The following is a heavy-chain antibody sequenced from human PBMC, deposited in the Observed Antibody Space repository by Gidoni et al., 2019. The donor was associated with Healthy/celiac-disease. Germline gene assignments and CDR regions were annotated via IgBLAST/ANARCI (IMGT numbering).Heavy chain of an antibody. CDR3: SRGLYGDYVNNWFDP. CDR2: INHSVST. CDR1: GGSFSGYS. J-gene: IGHJ5*02. Sequence: QVQLQQWGAGLLKPSETLSLTCAVYGGSFSGYSWRWIRQPPGKGLEWIGEINHSVSTNYNPSLKSRVSISVDTSKNQFSLKLSSVPAADTAVYYCSRGLYGDYVNNWFDPWGQGTLVTVSS. D-gene: IGHD4-17*01. V-gene: IGHV4-34*01.